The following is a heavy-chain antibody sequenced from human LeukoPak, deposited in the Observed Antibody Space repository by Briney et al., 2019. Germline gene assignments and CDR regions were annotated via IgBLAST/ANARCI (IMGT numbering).Heavy chain of an antibody. CDR3: ARDWNLNYFDY. CDR2: INHSGST. J-gene: IGHJ4*02. CDR1: GGSFSGYY. D-gene: IGHD1-7*01. Sequence: SETLSLTCAVYGGSFSGYYWSWIRQPPGKGLEWIGEINHSGSTNYNPSLKSRVTISVDTSKNQLSLRLTSVTAADTAVYYCARDWNLNYFDYWGQGSLVSVSS. V-gene: IGHV4-34*01.